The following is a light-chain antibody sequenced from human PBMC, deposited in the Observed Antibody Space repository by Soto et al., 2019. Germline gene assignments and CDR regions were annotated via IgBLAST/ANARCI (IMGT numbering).Light chain of an antibody. CDR1: ESISNS. CDR3: QQYYSYST. CDR2: DVS. Sequence: DIQMTQSPSTLSASVGDRVTITCRASESISNSLAWYQQKPGKAPKLLIFDVSSLESGVPSRFSGSGPGTEFTLTISSLQPDDFATCYCQQYYSYSTFGQGTRLEIK. V-gene: IGKV1-5*01. J-gene: IGKJ5*01.